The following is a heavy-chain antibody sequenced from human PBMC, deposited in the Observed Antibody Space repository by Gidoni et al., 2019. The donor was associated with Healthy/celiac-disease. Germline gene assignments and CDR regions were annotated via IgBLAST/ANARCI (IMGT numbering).Heavy chain of an antibody. CDR3: ASSLQLLGHYYGMDV. CDR2: INHSGST. Sequence: QVQLQQWGAGLLKPSETLSLTCAVYGGSFSGYYWSWIRQPPGKGLEWIGEINHSGSTNYNPSLKSRVTISVDTSKNQFSLKLSSVTAADTAVYYCASSLQLLGHYYGMDVWGQGTTVTVSS. J-gene: IGHJ6*02. CDR1: GGSFSGYY. V-gene: IGHV4-34*01. D-gene: IGHD1-1*01.